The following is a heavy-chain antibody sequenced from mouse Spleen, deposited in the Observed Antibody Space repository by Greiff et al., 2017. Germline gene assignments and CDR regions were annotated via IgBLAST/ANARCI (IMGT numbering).Heavy chain of an antibody. J-gene: IGHJ3*01. CDR3: ARRTTTAPWFAY. CDR1: GYTFTDYY. D-gene: IGHD1-2*01. CDR2: INPYNGGT. V-gene: IGHV1-19*01. Sequence: EVQLQQSGPVLVKPGASVKMSCKASGYTFTDYYMNWVKQSHGKSLEWIGVINPYNGGTSYNQKFKGKATLTVDKSSSTAYMELNSLTSEDSAVYYCARRTTTAPWFAYWGQGTLVTVSA.